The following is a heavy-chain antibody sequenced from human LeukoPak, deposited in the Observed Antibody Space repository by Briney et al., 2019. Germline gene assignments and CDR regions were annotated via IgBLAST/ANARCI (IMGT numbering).Heavy chain of an antibody. CDR1: GFTVSSNY. D-gene: IGHD6-13*01. CDR3: ARDKGSSWSDALDI. CDR2: IYSGGNT. Sequence: PGGSLRLSCAASGFTVSSNYMSWVREAPGKGLEWVSVIYSGGNTYHAASVKGRFTISRDNSKNTLYLQMNSLRAEDTAVYYCARDKGSSWSDALDIWGQGTMVTVSS. J-gene: IGHJ3*02. V-gene: IGHV3-53*01.